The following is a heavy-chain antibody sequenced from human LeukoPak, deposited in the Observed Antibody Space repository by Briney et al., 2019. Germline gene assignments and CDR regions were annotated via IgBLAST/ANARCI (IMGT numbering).Heavy chain of an antibody. V-gene: IGHV4-30-4*08. D-gene: IGHD3-3*01. Sequence: PSQTLSLTCTVSGGSISRGGYYWSWIRQPPGKGLEWIGYIYYSGSTYYNPSLKSRVTISVDTSKNQFSLKLSSVTAADTAVYYCARARFLEWFFFDYWGQGTLVTVSS. CDR2: IYYSGST. J-gene: IGHJ4*02. CDR3: ARARFLEWFFFDY. CDR1: GGSISRGGYY.